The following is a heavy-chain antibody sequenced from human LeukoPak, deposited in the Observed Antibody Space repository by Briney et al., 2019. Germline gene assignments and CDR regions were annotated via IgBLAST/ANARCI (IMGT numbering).Heavy chain of an antibody. CDR2: IYTGGNT. CDR3: ARDEQWLVGFDY. J-gene: IGHJ4*02. V-gene: IGHV3-53*04. CDR1: GFTISNYY. Sequence: GSLRLSCAASGFTISNYYMSWVRQAPGKGLEWVSVIYTGGNTYYTDAVKGRFTISRHNSKNTLYLQMNNLRAEDTAVYYCARDEQWLVGFDYWGQGTLVTVSS. D-gene: IGHD6-19*01.